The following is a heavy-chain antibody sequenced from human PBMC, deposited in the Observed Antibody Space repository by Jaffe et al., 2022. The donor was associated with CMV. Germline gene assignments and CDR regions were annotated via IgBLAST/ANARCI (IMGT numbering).Heavy chain of an antibody. V-gene: IGHV4-34*01. CDR3: ARTSIAVAGTRRGAGFDY. J-gene: IGHJ4*02. CDR1: GGSFSGYY. D-gene: IGHD6-19*01. Sequence: QVQLQQWGAGLLKPSETLSLTCAVYGGSFSGYYWSWIRQPPGKGLEWIGEINHSGSTNYNPSLKSRVTISVDTSKNQFSLKLSSVTAADTAVYYCARTSIAVAGTRRGAGFDYWGQGTLVTVSS. CDR2: INHSGST.